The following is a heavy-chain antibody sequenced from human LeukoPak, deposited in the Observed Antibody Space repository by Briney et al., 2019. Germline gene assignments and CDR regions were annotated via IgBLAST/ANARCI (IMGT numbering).Heavy chain of an antibody. CDR1: GGSFSGYY. CDR2: INHSGGT. J-gene: IGHJ4*02. Sequence: SETLSLTCAVYGGSFSGYYWSWIRQPPGKGLEWIGEINHSGGTNYNPSLKSRVTISVDTSKNQFSLKLSSVTAADTAVYYCARGWYSSGWYYVYWGQGTLVTVSS. D-gene: IGHD6-19*01. V-gene: IGHV4-34*01. CDR3: ARGWYSSGWYYVY.